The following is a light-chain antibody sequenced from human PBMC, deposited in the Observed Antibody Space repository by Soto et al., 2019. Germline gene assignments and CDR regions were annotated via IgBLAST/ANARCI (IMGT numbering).Light chain of an antibody. J-gene: IGKJ2*01. CDR2: AAS. Sequence: DIQMTQSPSSLSASVGDRVTITCRASQSISSYLNWYQQKPGKAPKLLIYAASSLQSGVPSRFSGSGSATDFTLTISSQQPEDFATYYCQQSYSTPYTFGQGTKVDIK. V-gene: IGKV1-39*01. CDR1: QSISSY. CDR3: QQSYSTPYT.